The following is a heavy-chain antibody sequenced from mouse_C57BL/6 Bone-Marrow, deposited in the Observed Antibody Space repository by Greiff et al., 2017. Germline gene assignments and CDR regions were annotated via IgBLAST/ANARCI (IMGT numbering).Heavy chain of an antibody. CDR1: GYTFTSYG. J-gene: IGHJ3*01. V-gene: IGHV1-81*01. CDR3: ARDGIRQTFAY. CDR2: IYPRSGNT. Sequence: QVQLQQSGAELARPGASVKLSCKASGYTFTSYGISWVKQRPGQGLEWIGVIYPRSGNTYYNEKLKGKATLTADKSSSKAYMELRSLTSEDSAVYFCARDGIRQTFAYRGQGTLVTVSA. D-gene: IGHD3-2*01.